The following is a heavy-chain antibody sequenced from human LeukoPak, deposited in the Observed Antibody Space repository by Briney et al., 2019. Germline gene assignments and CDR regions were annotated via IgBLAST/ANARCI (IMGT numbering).Heavy chain of an antibody. CDR3: TRNPYDSSGYYYNDY. D-gene: IGHD3-22*01. V-gene: IGHV3-23*01. CDR2: ISGSGGST. Sequence: GGTLRLSCAASGFTFSSYGMSWVRQAPGKGLEWVSAISGSGGSTYYADSVKGRFTISRDNSKNTAYLQMNSLKTEDTAVYYCTRNPYDSSGYYYNDYWGQGTLVTVSS. J-gene: IGHJ4*02. CDR1: GFTFSSYG.